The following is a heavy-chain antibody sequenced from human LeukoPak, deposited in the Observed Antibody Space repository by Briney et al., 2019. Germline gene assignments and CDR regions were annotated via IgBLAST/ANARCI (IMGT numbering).Heavy chain of an antibody. Sequence: PGGSLRLSCAASGFTFSSYGMHWVRQAPGKGLEWVAFIRYDGSNKYYADSVKGRFTISRDNSKNTLYLQMNSLRAEDTAVYYCARGGHRGAGSYRSNYWGQGTLVTVSS. D-gene: IGHD3-10*01. J-gene: IGHJ4*02. V-gene: IGHV3-30*02. CDR2: IRYDGSNK. CDR1: GFTFSSYG. CDR3: ARGGHRGAGSYRSNY.